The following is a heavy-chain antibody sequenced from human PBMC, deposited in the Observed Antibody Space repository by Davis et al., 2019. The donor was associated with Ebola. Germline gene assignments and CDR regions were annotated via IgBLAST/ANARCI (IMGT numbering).Heavy chain of an antibody. D-gene: IGHD6-19*01. CDR3: ARGRGSGWYLNWFDP. J-gene: IGHJ5*02. Sequence: ASVPVSCKASGYTFTSYHINWVRQATGQGLEWMGWMNPNSGNTGYAQKFQGRVTMTRNTSISTAYMELSSLRSEDTAVYYCARGRGSGWYLNWFDPWGQGTLVTVSS. V-gene: IGHV1-8*01. CDR1: GYTFTSYH. CDR2: MNPNSGNT.